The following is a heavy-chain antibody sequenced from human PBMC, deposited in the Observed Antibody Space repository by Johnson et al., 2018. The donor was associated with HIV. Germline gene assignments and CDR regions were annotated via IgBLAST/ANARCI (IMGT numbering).Heavy chain of an antibody. Sequence: QVQLVESGGGVVQPGRSLRLSCAASGFTFSSYGMHWVRQAPGKGLEWVAVISYDGSNNYYADSVKGRFTISRDNSKHTLYLQMNILRAEDTAVYYCARDGEWELEDAFDIWGQGTMVTVSS. V-gene: IGHV3-30*03. CDR1: GFTFSSYG. CDR2: ISYDGSNN. D-gene: IGHD1-26*01. CDR3: ARDGEWELEDAFDI. J-gene: IGHJ3*02.